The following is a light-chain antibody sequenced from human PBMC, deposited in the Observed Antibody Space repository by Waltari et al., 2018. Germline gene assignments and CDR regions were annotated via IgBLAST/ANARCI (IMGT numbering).Light chain of an antibody. CDR1: SSNIGSNY. Sequence: QSVLTQPPSASGTPGQSVTITCSGSSSNIGSNYVYWYQQLPGTAPQLLIYRNSQRRSGVPDGFSGSRSGTSASLAISGLRSEDEADYYCATWDDRLSGPWVFGGGTKLTVL. CDR2: RNS. CDR3: ATWDDRLSGPWV. J-gene: IGLJ3*02. V-gene: IGLV1-47*01.